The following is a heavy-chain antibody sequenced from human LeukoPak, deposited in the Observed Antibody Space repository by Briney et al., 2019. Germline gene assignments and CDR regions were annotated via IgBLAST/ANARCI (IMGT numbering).Heavy chain of an antibody. CDR1: GSTFSTYS. CDR2: ITSSSASI. Sequence: GGSLRLSCAASGSTFSTYSMNWVRQAPGTGREWVSSITSSSASIYYADSVKGRFTISRDNAKNSLYLQMSSLRAEDTAVYYCARRSSGYYSYSFDFWGQGTLVTVS. CDR3: ARRSSGYYSYSFDF. V-gene: IGHV3-21*01. J-gene: IGHJ4*02. D-gene: IGHD3-22*01.